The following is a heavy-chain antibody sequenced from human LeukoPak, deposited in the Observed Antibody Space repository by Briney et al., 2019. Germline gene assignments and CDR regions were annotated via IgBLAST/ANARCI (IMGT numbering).Heavy chain of an antibody. V-gene: IGHV4-39*07. CDR3: ASTSGSYYFPFDY. D-gene: IGHD1-26*01. Sequence: SETLSLTCTVSGGSISSSSYYWGWIRQPPGKGLEWIGSIYYSGSTYYNPSLRSRVTISVDTSKNQFSLKLSSVTAADTAVYYCASTSGSYYFPFDYWGQGTLVTVSS. CDR2: IYYSGST. J-gene: IGHJ4*02. CDR1: GGSISSSSYY.